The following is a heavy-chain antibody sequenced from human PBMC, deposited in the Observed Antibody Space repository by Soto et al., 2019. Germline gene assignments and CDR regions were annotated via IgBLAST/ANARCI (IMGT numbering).Heavy chain of an antibody. Sequence: PGGSLRLSCAGSGFTFSDSFMAWIRQAPGKGLEWVSYIHSNSLYTHYADSVKGRFTIARDNAKNSLYLQYNSLRAEYTAVYYCASAPLGSCTSGVSSRGMDVWGQGTMVTVSS. CDR3: ASAPLGSCTSGVSSRGMDV. CDR2: IHSNSLYT. D-gene: IGHD2-8*02. CDR1: GFTFSDSF. J-gene: IGHJ6*02. V-gene: IGHV3-11*06.